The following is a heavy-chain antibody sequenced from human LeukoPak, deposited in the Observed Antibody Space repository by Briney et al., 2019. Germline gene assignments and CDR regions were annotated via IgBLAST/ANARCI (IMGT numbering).Heavy chain of an antibody. J-gene: IGHJ4*02. CDR1: GFSLSSDW. V-gene: IGHV3-74*01. Sequence: GGSLTLSCAVSGFSLSSDWMHWVRQAPGKGLEWVSRMNQDGSDTSYADSVKGRFTISRDNAKNTVYLQMNSLRAEDSAVYYCATVFGYWGQGTLVTVSS. CDR2: MNQDGSDT. CDR3: ATVFGY.